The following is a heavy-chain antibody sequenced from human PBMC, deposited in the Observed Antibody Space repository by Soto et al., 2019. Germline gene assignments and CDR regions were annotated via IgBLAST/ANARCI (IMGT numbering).Heavy chain of an antibody. D-gene: IGHD4-17*01. CDR1: GYTFTSYA. CDR3: ARDVNRAVDGAWFDP. J-gene: IGHJ5*02. Sequence: ASVKVSCKASGYTFTSYAMHWVRQAPGQRLEWMGWINAGNGNTKYSQKFQGRVTITRDTSASTAYMELSSLRSEDTAVYYCARDVNRAVDGAWFDPSGHGSLDTGSS. V-gene: IGHV1-3*01. CDR2: INAGNGNT.